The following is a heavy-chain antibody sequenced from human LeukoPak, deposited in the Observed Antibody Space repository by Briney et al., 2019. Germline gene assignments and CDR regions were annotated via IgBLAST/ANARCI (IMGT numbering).Heavy chain of an antibody. CDR2: ISAYNGNT. V-gene: IGHV1-18*01. CDR1: GYTFTSYG. CDR3: ARDTYYDSSGSSPPYYYYYYYMDV. J-gene: IGHJ6*03. Sequence: GASVKVSCKASGYTFTSYGMSWVRQPPGQGLEWMGWISAYNGNTNNAHKLQGRVTMTTDTSTSTAYMELRSLRSDDTAVYYCARDTYYDSSGSSPPYYYYYYYMDVWGKGTAVTVSS. D-gene: IGHD3-22*01.